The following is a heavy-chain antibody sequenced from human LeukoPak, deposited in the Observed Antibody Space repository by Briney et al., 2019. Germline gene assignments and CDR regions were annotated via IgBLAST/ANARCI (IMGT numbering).Heavy chain of an antibody. CDR3: ARDSILTGYEMDV. CDR2: IKQDGSEK. CDR1: GFTFSSYW. Sequence: LSGGSLRLSCAASGFTFSSYWMSWVRQAPGKGLEWVANIKQDGSEKYHVDSVKGRFTISRDNAKNSLYLQMNSLRAEDTAVYYCARDSILTGYEMDVWGQGTTVTVSS. V-gene: IGHV3-7*01. J-gene: IGHJ6*02. D-gene: IGHD3-9*01.